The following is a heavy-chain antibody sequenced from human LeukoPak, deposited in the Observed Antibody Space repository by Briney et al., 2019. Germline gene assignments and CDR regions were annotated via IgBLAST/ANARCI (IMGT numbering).Heavy chain of an antibody. CDR1: GYSISRGYY. V-gene: IGHV4-38-2*02. Sequence: KPSETLSLTCTVSGYSISRGYYWGWIRQPPGKGLEWIGSIYHSGKTYYNPSLKSRVTISLDTSKNQFSLNLSSVTAADTAVYFCARDRIAVSDPPSWFDPWGQGTLVTVSS. CDR3: ARDRIAVSDPPSWFDP. CDR2: IYHSGKT. D-gene: IGHD6-19*01. J-gene: IGHJ5*02.